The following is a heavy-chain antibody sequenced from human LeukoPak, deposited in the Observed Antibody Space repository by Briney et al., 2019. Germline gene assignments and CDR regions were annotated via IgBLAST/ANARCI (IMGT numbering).Heavy chain of an antibody. CDR3: ARGPKRITMARGAFV. J-gene: IGHJ4*02. V-gene: IGHV3-48*03. Sequence: GGPLRLSCAASGFTFSSYEMNWVRQAPGKGLEWVSYISSCGSTIYYADSVKGRFTISRDNAKNSLSLQMNSLRAEDTAVYYCARGPKRITMARGAFVGGQGTLVTPPS. D-gene: IGHD3-10*01. CDR2: ISSCGSTI. CDR1: GFTFSSYE.